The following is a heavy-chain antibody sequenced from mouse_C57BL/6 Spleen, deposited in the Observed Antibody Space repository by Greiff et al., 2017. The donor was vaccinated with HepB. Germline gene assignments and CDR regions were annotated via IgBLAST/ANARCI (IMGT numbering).Heavy chain of an antibody. CDR1: GYTFTSYW. CDR3: AREPHYYGSSYGYFDV. Sequence: QVQLQQPGAELVRPGSSVKLSCKASGYTFTSYWMHWVKQRPIQGLEWIGNIDPSDSETHYNQKFKDKATLTVDKSSSTAYMQLSSLTSEDSPVYYCAREPHYYGSSYGYFDVWGTGTTVTVSS. J-gene: IGHJ1*03. D-gene: IGHD1-1*01. CDR2: IDPSDSET. V-gene: IGHV1-52*01.